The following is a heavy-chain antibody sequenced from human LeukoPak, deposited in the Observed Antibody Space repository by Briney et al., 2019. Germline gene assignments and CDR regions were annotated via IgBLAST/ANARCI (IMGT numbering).Heavy chain of an antibody. CDR1: GGSISSGDYS. CDR2: FYHGGST. Sequence: PSETLSLTCAVSGGSISSGDYSWSWIRQPPGKGLEWIGYFYHGGSTNYNPSLKSRVTISVDTSKNQFSLKLSSVTAADTAVYYCARGMFLVAGTDFDYWGQGTLVTVSS. D-gene: IGHD6-19*01. J-gene: IGHJ4*02. V-gene: IGHV4-30-2*01. CDR3: ARGMFLVAGTDFDY.